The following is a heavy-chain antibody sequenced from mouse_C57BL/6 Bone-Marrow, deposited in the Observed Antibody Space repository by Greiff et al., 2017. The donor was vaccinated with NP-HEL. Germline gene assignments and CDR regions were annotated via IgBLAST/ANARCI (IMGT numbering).Heavy chain of an antibody. CDR1: GFSFNTYA. V-gene: IGHV10-1*01. Sequence: DVMLVESGGGLVQPKGSLKLSCAASGFSFNTYAMNWVRQAPGKGLEWVARIRSKSNNYATYYADSVKDRFTISRDDSESMLYLQMNNLKTEDTAMYYCVRHERLGFAYWGQGTLVTVSA. D-gene: IGHD2-4*01. J-gene: IGHJ3*01. CDR2: IRSKSNNYAT. CDR3: VRHERLGFAY.